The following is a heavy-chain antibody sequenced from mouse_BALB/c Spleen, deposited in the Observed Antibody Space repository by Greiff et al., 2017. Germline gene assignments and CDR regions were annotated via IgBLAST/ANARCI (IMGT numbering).Heavy chain of an antibody. CDR1: GYSITSGYY. CDR3: ARDEEITTFAY. CDR2: ISYDGSN. D-gene: IGHD2-4*01. V-gene: IGHV3-6*02. Sequence: VQLQQSGPGLVKPSQSLSLTCSVTGYSITSGYYWNWIRQFPGNKLEWMGYISYDGSNNYNPSLKNRISITRDTSKNQFFLKLNSVTTEDTATYYCARDEEITTFAYWGQGTLVTVSA. J-gene: IGHJ3*01.